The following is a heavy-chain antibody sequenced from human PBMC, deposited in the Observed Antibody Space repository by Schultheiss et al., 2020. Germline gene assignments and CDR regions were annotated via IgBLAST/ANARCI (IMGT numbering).Heavy chain of an antibody. CDR2: INPSGGST. D-gene: IGHD1-26*01. Sequence: ASVKVSCKASGYTFTSYYMHWVRQAPGQGLEWMGIINPSGGSTSYAQKFQGRVTMTEDTSTDTAYMELSSLRSEDTAVYYCATGLGSPTHFDYWGQGTLVTVSS. CDR1: GYTFTSYY. CDR3: ATGLGSPTHFDY. J-gene: IGHJ4*02. V-gene: IGHV1-46*01.